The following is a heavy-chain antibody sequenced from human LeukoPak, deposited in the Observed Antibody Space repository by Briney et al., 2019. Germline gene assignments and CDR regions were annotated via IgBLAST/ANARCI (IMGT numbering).Heavy chain of an antibody. V-gene: IGHV3-23*01. D-gene: IGHD2-2*01. CDR3: AKESVKIVVVPAALNY. CDR2: ISGSGGST. Sequence: PGGSLRLSCAASGFTFSSYAMSWVRQAPGKGLEWVSAISGSGGSTYYADSVKGRFTISRDNSKNTLYLQMNSLRAEDTAVYYCAKESVKIVVVPAALNYWGQGTLVTVSS. J-gene: IGHJ4*02. CDR1: GFTFSSYA.